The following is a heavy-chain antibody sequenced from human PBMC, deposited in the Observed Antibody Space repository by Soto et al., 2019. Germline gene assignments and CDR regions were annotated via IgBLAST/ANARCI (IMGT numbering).Heavy chain of an antibody. CDR1: GGTFSSYT. J-gene: IGHJ2*01. V-gene: IGHV1-69*02. Sequence: QVQLVQSGAEVKKSGSSVKVSCKASGGTFSSYTISWVRQAPGQGLEWMGRIIPILGIANYAQKFQGRVTITADKSTSTAYMELSSLRSEDTAVYYCARGKRWLQFHWYFDLWGRGNLVTVSS. CDR2: IIPILGIA. D-gene: IGHD5-12*01. CDR3: ARGKRWLQFHWYFDL.